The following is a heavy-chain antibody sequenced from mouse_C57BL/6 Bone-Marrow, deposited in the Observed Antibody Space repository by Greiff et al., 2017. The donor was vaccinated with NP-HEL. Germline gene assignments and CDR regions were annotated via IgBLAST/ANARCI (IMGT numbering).Heavy chain of an antibody. CDR2: IRNKANGYTT. D-gene: IGHD1-1*01. J-gene: IGHJ4*01. V-gene: IGHV7-3*01. CDR3: ARYERCYDYAMDY. Sequence: EVQVVESGGGLVQPGGSLSLSCAASGFTFTDYYMSWVRQPPGKALEWLGFIRNKANGYTTEYSASVKGRFTISRDNSQSILYLQMNALRAEDSATYYCARYERCYDYAMDYWGQGTSVTVSS. CDR1: GFTFTDYY.